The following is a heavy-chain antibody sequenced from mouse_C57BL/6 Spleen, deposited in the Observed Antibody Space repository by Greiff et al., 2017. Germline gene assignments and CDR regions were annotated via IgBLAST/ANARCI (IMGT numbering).Heavy chain of an antibody. Sequence: QVQLQQPGAELVKPGASVKMSCKASGYTFPSYWITWVKQRPGQGLEWVGDIYPGSGSTNYNEKFKSKATLTVDTSSSTAYMQLSSLTSEDSAVYYCARDYGSSWDFDYWGQGTTLTVSS. J-gene: IGHJ2*01. D-gene: IGHD1-1*01. CDR1: GYTFPSYW. CDR3: ARDYGSSWDFDY. V-gene: IGHV1-55*01. CDR2: IYPGSGST.